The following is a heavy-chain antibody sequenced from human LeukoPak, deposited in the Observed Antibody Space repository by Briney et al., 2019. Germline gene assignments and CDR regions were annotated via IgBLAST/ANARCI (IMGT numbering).Heavy chain of an antibody. CDR2: VSYDGNDG. Sequence: PGGSLRLSCIGSGFNFTYYAICWVRQAPGKGLEWVAVVSYDGNDGYYADSVKGRFSISRDHPQNTVPLQMNTLRVDHTPIYFCAKLAWNDGSYHFDYWGQGTLVTVSS. J-gene: IGHJ4*02. V-gene: IGHV3-30*18. CDR1: GFNFTYYA. CDR3: AKLAWNDGSYHFDY. D-gene: IGHD1-1*01.